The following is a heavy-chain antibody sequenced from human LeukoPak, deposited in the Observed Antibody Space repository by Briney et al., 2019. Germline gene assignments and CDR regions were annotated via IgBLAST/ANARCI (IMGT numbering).Heavy chain of an antibody. Sequence: SETLSLTCTVSNGSMTSDSYYWAWVRQPPGKGLEWIGTIFYSGKTYYSASLKSRVTVSLDTSKKNFSLRLGSVTAADTAVYYCARLWIVATWFDAWGQGALVTVSS. D-gene: IGHD2-2*03. CDR3: ARLWIVATWFDA. J-gene: IGHJ5*02. CDR1: NGSMTSDSYY. V-gene: IGHV4-39*02. CDR2: IFYSGKT.